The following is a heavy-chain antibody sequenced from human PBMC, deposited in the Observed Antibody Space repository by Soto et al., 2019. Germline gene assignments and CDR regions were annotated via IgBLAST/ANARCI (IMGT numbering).Heavy chain of an antibody. J-gene: IGHJ4*02. CDR3: ARESEDLTSNFDY. V-gene: IGHV1-46*01. Sequence: GASVKVSCKASGYTFTNYYIHWVRQAPGQGLEWMGIINPSGGRTNYAQKFQGRVTMTRDTSTSTVYLEMNSLRAEDTAVYYCARESEDLTSNFDYWGQGTLVTVSS. CDR2: INPSGGRT. CDR1: GYTFTNYY.